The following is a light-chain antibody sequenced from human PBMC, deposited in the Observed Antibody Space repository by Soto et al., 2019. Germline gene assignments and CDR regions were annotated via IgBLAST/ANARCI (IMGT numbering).Light chain of an antibody. J-gene: IGKJ1*01. Sequence: DIQMTQSPSTLSASVGDRVTITCRASQSISSGLAWYKQKPGKAPKLLIYDASSLESGVPSRFSGSGSGTEFTLTISSLQPDDFATYYCQQYNSYPWTFGQGTKVDIK. V-gene: IGKV1-5*01. CDR2: DAS. CDR1: QSISSG. CDR3: QQYNSYPWT.